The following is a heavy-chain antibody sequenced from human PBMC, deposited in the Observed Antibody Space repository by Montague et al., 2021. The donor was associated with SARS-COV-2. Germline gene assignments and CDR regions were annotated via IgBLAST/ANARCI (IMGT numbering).Heavy chain of an antibody. D-gene: IGHD3-22*01. CDR2: ISYSGST. CDR3: ARIGYEGVGYYYIYPD. V-gene: IGHV4-61*01. J-gene: IGHJ1*01. CDR1: GASVRSGNSY. Sequence: SETLSLTCTVSGASVRSGNSYWNWIRQPPGKGLEWIGYISYSGSTNYSPSLKSRATISVDTSKNQLSLKVISATAADTAVYYCARIGYEGVGYYYIYPDWGQGTLVTVSS.